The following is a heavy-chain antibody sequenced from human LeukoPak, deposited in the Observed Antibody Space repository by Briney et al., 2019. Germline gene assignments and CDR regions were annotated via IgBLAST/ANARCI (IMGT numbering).Heavy chain of an antibody. V-gene: IGHV3-73*01. CDR1: GFTFSGSA. CDR2: IRSKANSYAT. CDR3: AKDRDGGSGTYYNRFDY. D-gene: IGHD3-10*01. Sequence: PGGSLILSCAASGFTFSGSAMHWVRQASGKGLEWVGRIRSKANSYATAYAASVKGRFTISRDDSENTAYLQMNSLRAEDTAVYYCAKDRDGGSGTYYNRFDYWGQGTLVTVSS. J-gene: IGHJ4*02.